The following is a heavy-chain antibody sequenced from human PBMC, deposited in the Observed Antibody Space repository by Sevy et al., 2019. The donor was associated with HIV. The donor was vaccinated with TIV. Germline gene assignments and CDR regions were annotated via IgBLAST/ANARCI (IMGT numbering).Heavy chain of an antibody. J-gene: IGHJ6*03. Sequence: GGSLRLSCAASXFTFSSYDMHWVRQATGKGLEWVSTIGSAGDTYYPGSVKGRFTISRENAQNSLYIQMNSLRAGETAGYYXARGGDIVVVPAVWGYMDVWGKGTTVTVSS. D-gene: IGHD2-2*01. CDR1: XFTFSSYD. CDR2: IGSAGDT. V-gene: IGHV3-13*01. CDR3: ARGGDIVVVPAVWGYMDV.